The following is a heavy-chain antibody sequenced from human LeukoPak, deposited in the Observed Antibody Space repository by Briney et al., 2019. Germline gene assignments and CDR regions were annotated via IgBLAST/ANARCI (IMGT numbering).Heavy chain of an antibody. J-gene: IGHJ4*02. D-gene: IGHD5-24*01. Sequence: TSETLSLTCTVSGGSISSGDYYWSWIRQPPGKGLEWIGYIYYSRSTYYNPSLKSRVTISVDTSKNQFSLKLSSVTAADTAVYYCARRDGYNSAFDYWGQGTLVTVSS. CDR1: GGSISSGDYY. CDR2: IYYSRST. V-gene: IGHV4-30-4*01. CDR3: ARRDGYNSAFDY.